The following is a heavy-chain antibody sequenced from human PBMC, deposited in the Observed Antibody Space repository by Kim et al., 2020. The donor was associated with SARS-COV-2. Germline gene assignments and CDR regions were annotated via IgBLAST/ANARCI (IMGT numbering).Heavy chain of an antibody. V-gene: IGHV5-51*01. CDR3: ARLQSYSSSWWGAFDI. CDR1: GYSFTSYW. CDR2: IYPGDSDT. D-gene: IGHD6-13*01. Sequence: GESLKISCKGSGYSFTSYWIGWVRQMPGKGLEWMGIIYPGDSDTRYSPSFQGQVTISADKSISTAYLQWSSLKASDTAMYYCARLQSYSSSWWGAFDIWGQGTMVTVSS. J-gene: IGHJ3*02.